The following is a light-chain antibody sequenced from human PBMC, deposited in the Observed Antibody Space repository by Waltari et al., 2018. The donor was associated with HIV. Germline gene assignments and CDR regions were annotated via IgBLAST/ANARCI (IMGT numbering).Light chain of an antibody. CDR2: MSD. CDR3: AAWDDSLSATV. CDR1: SSTIGSNY. Sequence: QSVLTQPPSASGTPGQRVTLSCSGSSSTIGSNYVYWYQQLQGTAPKLLIYMSDQRPSGVPDRVSESKSGTSASLAISGLRSEDEAEYYWAAWDDSLSATVFGGGTKLTVL. V-gene: IGLV1-47*01. J-gene: IGLJ2*01.